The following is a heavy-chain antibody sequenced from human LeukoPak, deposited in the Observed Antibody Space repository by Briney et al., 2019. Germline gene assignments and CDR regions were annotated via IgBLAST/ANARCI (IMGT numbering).Heavy chain of an antibody. D-gene: IGHD2-8*02. CDR3: ARSWSPGGALDI. Sequence: SETLSLTCTVSGGSISSSIFYWGWIRQSPGKGLEWIGSIYYSGSTFYNPSLKSQFTISVDTPKNQFSLKLSSVTAADTAVYYCARSWSPGGALDIWGQGTMVTVSS. J-gene: IGHJ3*02. CDR2: IYYSGST. CDR1: GGSISSSIFY. V-gene: IGHV4-39*01.